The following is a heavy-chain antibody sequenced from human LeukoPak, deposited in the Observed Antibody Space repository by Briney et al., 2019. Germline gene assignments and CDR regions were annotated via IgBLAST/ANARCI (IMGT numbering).Heavy chain of an antibody. J-gene: IGHJ1*01. Sequence: PSETLSLTCAVYGGSFSGYYWSWIRQPPGKGLEWIGEINHSGSTNYNPSLKSRVTISVDTSKNQFPLKLSSVTAADTAVYYCARTLGYCSSTSCYFAEYFQHWGQGTLVTVPS. CDR3: ARTLGYCSSTSCYFAEYFQH. CDR1: GGSFSGYY. D-gene: IGHD2-2*01. CDR2: INHSGST. V-gene: IGHV4-34*01.